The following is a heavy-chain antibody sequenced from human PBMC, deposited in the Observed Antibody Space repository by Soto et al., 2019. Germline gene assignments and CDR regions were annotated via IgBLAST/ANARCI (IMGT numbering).Heavy chain of an antibody. D-gene: IGHD5-18*01. CDR1: GFTFSRYA. J-gene: IGHJ4*02. Sequence: GGSLRLSCAASGFTFSRYAMHWVRQAPGKGLEWVAVVSYDGSNKNYADSVKGRFTISRDKSKNTLYLQMNSLRAEDTAVYYCARDRLGYSYGTGLDYWGQGTLVTV. V-gene: IGHV3-30-3*01. CDR3: ARDRLGYSYGTGLDY. CDR2: VSYDGSNK.